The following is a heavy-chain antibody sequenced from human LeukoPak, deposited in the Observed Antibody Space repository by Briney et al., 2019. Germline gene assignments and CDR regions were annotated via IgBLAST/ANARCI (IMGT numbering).Heavy chain of an antibody. D-gene: IGHD3-22*01. J-gene: IGHJ4*02. CDR2: INHSGST. CDR1: GYSISSGYY. CDR3: ARGTTSNYYDSSGYGFDY. Sequence: SETLSLTCTVSGYSISSGYYWGWIRQPPGKGLEWIGEINHSGSTNYNPSLKSRVTISVDTSKNQFSLKLSSVTAADTAVYYCARGTTSNYYDSSGYGFDYWGQGTLVTVSS. V-gene: IGHV4-38-2*02.